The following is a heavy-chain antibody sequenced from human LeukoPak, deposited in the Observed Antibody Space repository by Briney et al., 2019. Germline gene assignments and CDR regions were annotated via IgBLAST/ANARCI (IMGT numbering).Heavy chain of an antibody. CDR3: AKDRRHTVSGGYFDL. D-gene: IGHD3-10*01. Sequence: GGSLRLSCAASGFTFDDYAMHWVRHAPGKGLEWASGISWNSGHIVYADSVKGRFTISRDNAKNSLYLQMNSLRAGDTALYYCAKDRRHTVSGGYFDLWGRGTLVIVSS. V-gene: IGHV3-9*01. CDR2: ISWNSGHI. J-gene: IGHJ2*01. CDR1: GFTFDDYA.